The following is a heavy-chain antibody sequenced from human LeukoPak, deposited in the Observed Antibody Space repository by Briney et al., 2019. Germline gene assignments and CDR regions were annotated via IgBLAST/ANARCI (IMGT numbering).Heavy chain of an antibody. V-gene: IGHV4-31*03. CDR1: GGSISSGGYY. D-gene: IGHD5-12*01. Sequence: SETLSLTCTVSGGSISSGGYYWSWIRQHPGKGLEWIGYIYYSGSTYYNPSLKSRVTISVDTSKNQFSLKLSSVTAADTAVYYCARDGNSGYDSWGQGTLVTVPS. CDR2: IYYSGST. J-gene: IGHJ5*02. CDR3: ARDGNSGYDS.